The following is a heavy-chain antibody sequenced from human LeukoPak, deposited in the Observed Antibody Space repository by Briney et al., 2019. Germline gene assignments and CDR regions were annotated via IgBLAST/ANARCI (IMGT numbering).Heavy chain of an antibody. Sequence: GGSLRLSCAASGFTFSSYEMNWVRQAPGKGLEWVSYISSSGSTIYYADSVKGRFTFSRDNAKNSLYLQMNSLRAEDTAVYYCARVIAVAGNDAFDIWGQGTMVTVSS. CDR2: ISSSGSTI. D-gene: IGHD6-19*01. J-gene: IGHJ3*02. V-gene: IGHV3-48*03. CDR1: GFTFSSYE. CDR3: ARVIAVAGNDAFDI.